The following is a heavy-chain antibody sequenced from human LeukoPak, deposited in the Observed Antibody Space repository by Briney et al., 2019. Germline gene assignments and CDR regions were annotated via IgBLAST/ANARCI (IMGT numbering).Heavy chain of an antibody. CDR1: GYSFTSYW. CDR3: ARRPYYYDSSGYLGGNFDY. CDR2: IYPGDSDT. D-gene: IGHD3-22*01. V-gene: IGHV5-51*01. J-gene: IGHJ4*02. Sequence: GESLKISCKGSGYSFTSYWIGWVRQMPGKGLEWMGIIYPGDSDTRYSPSFQGQVTISADKSISTAYLQWSSLKASDTAVYYCARRPYYYDSSGYLGGNFDYWGQGTLVTVSS.